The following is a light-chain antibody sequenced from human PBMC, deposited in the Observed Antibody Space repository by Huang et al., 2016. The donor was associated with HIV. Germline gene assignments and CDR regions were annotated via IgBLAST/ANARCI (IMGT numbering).Light chain of an antibody. CDR1: QDIRKY. CDR3: QQSDSLPYT. Sequence: DIQMTQSPSSLSASVGDRVTITCQASQDIRKYLNWYQQKPGKAPNLLIYDASNLQTGVPSRFGGGGSVTDFTFTISSLQPEDIATYYCQQSDSLPYTFGQGTKLEIK. J-gene: IGKJ2*01. V-gene: IGKV1-33*01. CDR2: DAS.